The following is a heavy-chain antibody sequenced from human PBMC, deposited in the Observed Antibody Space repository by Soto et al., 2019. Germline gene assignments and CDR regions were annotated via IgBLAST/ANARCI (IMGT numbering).Heavy chain of an antibody. CDR1: GFTFSSYA. Sequence: GGSLRLSCAASGFTFSSYAMSWVRQAPGKGLEWVSAISGSGVSTYYADSVKGRFTISRDNSKNTLYLQMNSLRAEDTAVYYCAKDSPPGRDIVVVVAPTGDAFDIWGQGTMVTVSS. J-gene: IGHJ3*02. CDR2: ISGSGVST. V-gene: IGHV3-23*01. CDR3: AKDSPPGRDIVVVVAPTGDAFDI. D-gene: IGHD2-15*01.